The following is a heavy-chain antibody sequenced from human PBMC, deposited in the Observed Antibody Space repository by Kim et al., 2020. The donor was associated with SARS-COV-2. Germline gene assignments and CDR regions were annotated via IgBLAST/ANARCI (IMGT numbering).Heavy chain of an antibody. CDR2: VSSDGANK. CDR3: VRGDHHERPYYFDY. J-gene: IGHJ4*02. V-gene: IGHV3-30*04. CDR1: GFTFSNYA. Sequence: GGSLRLSCAASGFTFSNYAMHWVRQAPGKGLEWVAVVSSDGANKYYVDSVKGRFTVSRDNSRNTMYLQMNSLRAEDTGVYYCVRGDHHERPYYFDYWGRGTLVTVSS. D-gene: IGHD3-16*01.